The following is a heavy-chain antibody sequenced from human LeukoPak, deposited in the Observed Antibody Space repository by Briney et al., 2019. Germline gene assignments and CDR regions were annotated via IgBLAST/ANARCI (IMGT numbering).Heavy chain of an antibody. CDR3: ARIRHSGSYRGIDY. D-gene: IGHD1-26*01. J-gene: IGHJ4*02. CDR2: ISSSSSYI. Sequence: GGSLRLSCAASGFTFSSYSMNWVRQAPGKGLEWVSSISSSSSYIYYADSVKGRFTIPRDNAKNSLYLQMNSLRAEDTAVYYCARIRHSGSYRGIDYWGQGTLVTVSS. V-gene: IGHV3-21*01. CDR1: GFTFSSYS.